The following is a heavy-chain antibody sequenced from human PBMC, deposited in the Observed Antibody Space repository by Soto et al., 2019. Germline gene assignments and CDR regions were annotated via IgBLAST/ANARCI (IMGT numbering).Heavy chain of an antibody. CDR1: GGSFSGYY. CDR2: INHSGGT. Sequence: SDTLSLTCAVYGGSFSGYYWSWIRQPPGKGQEWSGEINHSGGTNYNPSLKSRVTISLDTSKDQFSLKLSSVTAADTAVYYCARDGVMVYEDKHFDYWGQGSLVTVTA. J-gene: IGHJ4*02. V-gene: IGHV4-34*01. CDR3: ARDGVMVYEDKHFDY. D-gene: IGHD2-8*01.